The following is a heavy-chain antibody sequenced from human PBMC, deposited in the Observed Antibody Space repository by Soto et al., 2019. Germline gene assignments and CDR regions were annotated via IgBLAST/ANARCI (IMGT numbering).Heavy chain of an antibody. D-gene: IGHD2-15*01. CDR3: ARERVDVLVVVSATPDFYYGMDV. CDR2: INPNSGCT. CDR1: GYTFTGYY. J-gene: IGHJ6*02. Sequence: QVQLVQSGAEVKKPGASVKVSCKASGYTFTGYYMHWVRKAPGQGLEWMGWINPNSGCTNYAQKFQGRVTMTRDTPISTGYMELSRLGSDDTDVYDCARERVDVLVVVSATPDFYYGMDVWGQGTTVTVSS. V-gene: IGHV1-2*02.